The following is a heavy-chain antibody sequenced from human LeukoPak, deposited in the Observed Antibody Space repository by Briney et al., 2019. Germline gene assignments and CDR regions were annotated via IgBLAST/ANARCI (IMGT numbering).Heavy chain of an antibody. CDR1: GFTFSSYS. D-gene: IGHD6-13*01. CDR2: ISSSSSYI. CDR3: ARDLVGIAAAGTSIDY. J-gene: IGHJ4*02. Sequence: GGSLRLSCAASGFTFSSYSMNWVRQAPGKGLEWVSSISSSSSYIYYADSVKGRFTISRDNAKSSLYLQMNSLRAEDTAVYYCARDLVGIAAAGTSIDYWGQGTLVTVSS. V-gene: IGHV3-21*01.